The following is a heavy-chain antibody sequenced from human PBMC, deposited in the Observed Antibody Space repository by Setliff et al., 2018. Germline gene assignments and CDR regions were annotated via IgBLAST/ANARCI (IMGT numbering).Heavy chain of an antibody. CDR1: GFTFDDYA. Sequence: PGGSLRLSCAASGFTFDDYAMHWVRQAPGKGLEWVSGISWNSGSIGYADSVKGRFTISRDNSKNTVYLGMNSLRAEDTAVYYCAKRGPYCSGGTCHYYFDYWGQGTLVTVSS. D-gene: IGHD2-15*01. J-gene: IGHJ4*02. CDR3: AKRGPYCSGGTCHYYFDY. V-gene: IGHV3-9*01. CDR2: ISWNSGSI.